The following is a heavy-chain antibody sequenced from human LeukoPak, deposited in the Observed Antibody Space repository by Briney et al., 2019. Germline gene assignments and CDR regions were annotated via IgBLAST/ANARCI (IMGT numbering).Heavy chain of an antibody. CDR1: GSSISSHY. V-gene: IGHV4-59*11. Sequence: SETLSLTCTVSGSSISSHYWSWIRQPPGKGLEWIGYIYYSGSTNYNPSLKSRVTISVDTSKNQFSLKLSSVTAADTAVYYCARGVTVTTPSYYYMDVWGKGTTVTVSS. J-gene: IGHJ6*03. CDR2: IYYSGST. CDR3: ARGVTVTTPSYYYMDV. D-gene: IGHD4-17*01.